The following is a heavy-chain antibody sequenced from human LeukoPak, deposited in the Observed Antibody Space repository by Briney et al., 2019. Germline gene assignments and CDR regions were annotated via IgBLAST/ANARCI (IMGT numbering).Heavy chain of an antibody. CDR1: GFTFSSYS. V-gene: IGHV3-48*04. Sequence: GGSLRLSCAASGFTFSSYSRNWVRQAPGKGLEWVSYISSSSSTIYYADSVKGRFTISRDNAKNSLYLQMNSLRAEDTAVYYCARGEGENWFDPWGQGTLVTVSS. CDR3: ARGEGENWFDP. D-gene: IGHD3-16*01. J-gene: IGHJ5*02. CDR2: ISSSSSTI.